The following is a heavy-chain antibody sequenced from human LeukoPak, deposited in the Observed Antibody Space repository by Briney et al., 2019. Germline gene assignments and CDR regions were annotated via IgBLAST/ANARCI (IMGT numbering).Heavy chain of an antibody. Sequence: GGSLRLSCAASGFTFSDYYMSWIRQAPGKGLEWVSYISSSGSTIYYADSVKGRFTISRDNAKNSLYLQMNSLRAEDTAVYYCARDRVSIAAYYYMDVWGKGTTVTVSS. D-gene: IGHD6-6*01. V-gene: IGHV3-11*04. J-gene: IGHJ6*03. CDR3: ARDRVSIAAYYYMDV. CDR1: GFTFSDYY. CDR2: ISSSGSTI.